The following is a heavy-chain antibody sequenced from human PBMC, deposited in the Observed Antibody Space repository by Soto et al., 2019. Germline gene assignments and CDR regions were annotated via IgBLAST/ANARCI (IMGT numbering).Heavy chain of an antibody. CDR2: VYYTGST. D-gene: IGHD1-26*01. V-gene: IGHV4-61*01. CDR3: AREWEHYYFDY. J-gene: IGHJ4*02. Sequence: SETLSLTCTVSGGSVSSASYYWSWIRQPPGKGLEWIGYVYYTGSTNYNPSLKSRVTISVDTSKNQFSLNLTSVTAADTAMYYCAREWEHYYFDYWGPGTLVTVSS. CDR1: GGSVSSASYY.